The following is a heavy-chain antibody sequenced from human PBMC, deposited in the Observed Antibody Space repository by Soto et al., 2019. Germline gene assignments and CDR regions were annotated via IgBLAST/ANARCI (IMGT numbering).Heavy chain of an antibody. V-gene: IGHV3-21*01. Sequence: EVQLVESGGGLVKPGGSLRLSCAASGFTFSSYSMNWVRQAPWKGLEWVSSISSSSSYIYYADSVKGRFTISRDNAKNSLYLQMNSLRAEDTAVYYCARSWLPTPTHPGGIDYWGQGTLVTVSS. J-gene: IGHJ4*02. CDR1: GFTFSSYS. CDR3: ARSWLPTPTHPGGIDY. CDR2: ISSSSSYI. D-gene: IGHD6-19*01.